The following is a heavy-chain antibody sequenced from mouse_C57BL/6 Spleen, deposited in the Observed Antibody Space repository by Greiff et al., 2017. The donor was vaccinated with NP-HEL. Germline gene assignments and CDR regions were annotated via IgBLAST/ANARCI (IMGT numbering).Heavy chain of an antibody. CDR3: TTWDYGSSSYAMDY. V-gene: IGHV14-4*01. J-gene: IGHJ4*01. CDR1: GFNIKDDY. D-gene: IGHD1-1*01. Sequence: VQLQQSGAELVRPGASVKLSCTASGFNIKDDYMHWVKQRPEQGLEWIGWIDPENGDTEYASKFQGKATITADTSSNTAYLQLSSLTSEDTAVYYCTTWDYGSSSYAMDYWGQGTSVTVSS. CDR2: IDPENGDT.